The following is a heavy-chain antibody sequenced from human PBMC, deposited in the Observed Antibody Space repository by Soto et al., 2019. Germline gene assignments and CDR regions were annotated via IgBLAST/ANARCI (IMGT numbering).Heavy chain of an antibody. Sequence: QLQLVESGGGVVQPETSLRLSCEASGFTFSAFDMHWVRQSSGKGLEWVATSSYDGDTKYYANSVKGRFTISRDNSRNTLDLHMNSLRAEDTAMYYCTRDWSAVIGTPFDLWGQGTMVVVSS. CDR1: GFTFSAFD. J-gene: IGHJ3*01. CDR3: TRDWSAVIGTPFDL. V-gene: IGHV3-30-3*01. D-gene: IGHD6-19*01. CDR2: SSYDGDTK.